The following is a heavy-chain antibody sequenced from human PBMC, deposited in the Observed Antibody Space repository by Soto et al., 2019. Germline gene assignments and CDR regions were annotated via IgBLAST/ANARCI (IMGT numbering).Heavy chain of an antibody. CDR1: GFRFITYW. CDR2: IKEDGSEK. V-gene: IGHV3-7*04. CDR3: VRATSASFPL. J-gene: IGHJ4*02. D-gene: IGHD3-3*02. Sequence: EVQLVESGGGVVQSGGSLRLSCEASGFRFITYWMNWVRQAPGKGLEWLASIKEDGSEKEYVDSVKGRCTISRDNAKNSLYLQMNSLREEAAAVYYCVRATSASFPLWGQGTLVIVSS.